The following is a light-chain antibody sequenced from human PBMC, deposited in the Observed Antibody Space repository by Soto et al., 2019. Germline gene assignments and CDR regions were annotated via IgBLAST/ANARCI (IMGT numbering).Light chain of an antibody. CDR1: QSVSNNY. CDR2: GAS. V-gene: IGKV3-20*01. CDR3: QQYGGSPRT. J-gene: IGKJ1*01. Sequence: STGALSLSPVERATLSCRASQSVSNNYLAWYQQKPGQAPRLLIYGASNRATGIPDRFSGSGSGTDFTLTISRLEPEDFAVYYCQQYGGSPRTFGQGTKVDIK.